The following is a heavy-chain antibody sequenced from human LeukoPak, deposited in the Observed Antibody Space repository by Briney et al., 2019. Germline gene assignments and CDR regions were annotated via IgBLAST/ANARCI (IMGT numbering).Heavy chain of an antibody. CDR2: ISSSSYI. D-gene: IGHD1-26*01. Sequence: GGSLRLSCAASGFTFSDYYMNWIRQAPGKGLEWVSSISSSSYIYYADSVKGRFTISRDNAKNSLYLQMNSLRAEDTAVYYCARVYRWESAFDIWGQGTMVTVSS. V-gene: IGHV3-69-1*01. CDR3: ARVYRWESAFDI. CDR1: GFTFSDYY. J-gene: IGHJ3*02.